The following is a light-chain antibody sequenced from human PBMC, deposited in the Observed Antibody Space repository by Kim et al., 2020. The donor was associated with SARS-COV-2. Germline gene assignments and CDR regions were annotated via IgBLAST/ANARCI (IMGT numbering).Light chain of an antibody. CDR3: NSYTSSSNLVV. CDR1: NSNVGGYDY. Sequence: QSVTTSCTATNSNVGGYDYVSWYQQHPGKAPKLMIYDVANRPSGVSNRFSASKSGNTASLTISGLQAEDEADYYCNSYTSSSNLVVFGGGTQLTVL. V-gene: IGLV2-14*04. J-gene: IGLJ2*01. CDR2: DVA.